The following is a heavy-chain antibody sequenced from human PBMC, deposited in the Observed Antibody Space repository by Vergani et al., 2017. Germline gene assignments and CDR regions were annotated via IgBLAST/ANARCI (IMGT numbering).Heavy chain of an antibody. CDR2: IFSSGTT. Sequence: QVQLPESGPGLVKASQTLSLSCTVSGGSVRTSIGYYWTWIRQPAGKTLEWIGEIFSSGTTNYNPSFKNRVTMSVDTSKNQFSLKLNSVTAADTAVYYCARGSRAEGGSGPDKWGQGTLVTVSS. V-gene: IGHV4-61*02. CDR3: ARGSRAEGGSGPDK. J-gene: IGHJ4*02. D-gene: IGHD6-13*01. CDR1: GGSVRTSIGYY.